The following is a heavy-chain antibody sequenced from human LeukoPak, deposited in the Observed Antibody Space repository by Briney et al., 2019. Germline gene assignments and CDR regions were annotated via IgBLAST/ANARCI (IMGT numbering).Heavy chain of an antibody. Sequence: ASVKASCKASGYTFTSYDINWVRQAAGQGREWMGWINPNSGGTNYAQKFQGRVTMTRDTSISTAYMELSRLGSDDTAVYYCARDFRAAMVSDWFDPWGQGTLVTVSS. J-gene: IGHJ5*02. CDR2: INPNSGGT. CDR1: GYTFTSYD. CDR3: ARDFRAAMVSDWFDP. V-gene: IGHV1-2*02. D-gene: IGHD5-18*01.